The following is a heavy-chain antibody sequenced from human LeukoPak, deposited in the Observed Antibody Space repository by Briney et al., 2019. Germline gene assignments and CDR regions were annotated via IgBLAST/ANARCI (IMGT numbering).Heavy chain of an antibody. CDR1: GGSMSSYY. V-gene: IGHV4-59*01. CDR2: IYYSGST. CDR3: ARDHAVHGAFDI. J-gene: IGHJ3*02. Sequence: PSETLSLTCTVSGGSMSSYYWSWIRQPPGKGLEWIGYIYYSGSTNYNPSLKSRVTISVDTSKNQFSLKLSSVTAADTAVYYCARDHAVHGAFDIWGQGTMVTVSS.